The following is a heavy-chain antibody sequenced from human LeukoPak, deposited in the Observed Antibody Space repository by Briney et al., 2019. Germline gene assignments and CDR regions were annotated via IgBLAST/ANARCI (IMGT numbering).Heavy chain of an antibody. CDR1: GGSISSYY. V-gene: IGHV4-59*01. CDR3: ARERLGELSDAFDI. CDR2: IYYSGST. D-gene: IGHD3-16*02. J-gene: IGHJ3*02. Sequence: KPSETLSLTCAGSGGSISSYYWSWSRPPPGKGLEWIGYIYYSGSTNYNPSLKSRVTISVDTSKNQFSLKLSSVTAADTAVYYCARERLGELSDAFDIWGQGTMVTVSS.